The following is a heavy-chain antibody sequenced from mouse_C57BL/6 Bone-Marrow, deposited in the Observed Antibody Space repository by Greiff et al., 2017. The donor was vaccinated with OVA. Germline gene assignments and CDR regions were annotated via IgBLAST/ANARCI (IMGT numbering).Heavy chain of an antibody. CDR1: GYSFTDYN. CDR3: ARDGSSYGY. J-gene: IGHJ2*01. CDR2: INPNYGNT. D-gene: IGHD1-1*01. V-gene: IGHV1-39*01. Sequence: VQLQQSGPELVKPGASVKLSCKASGYSFTDYNMNWVKQSNGKSLEWIGVINPNYGNTNYNQKFKGKATMTEDKSSSTDYMQLNSLTSEDSAVYYCARDGSSYGYWGRGTTITVSS.